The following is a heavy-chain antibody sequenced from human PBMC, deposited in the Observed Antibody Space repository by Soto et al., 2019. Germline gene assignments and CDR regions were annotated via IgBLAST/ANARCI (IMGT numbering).Heavy chain of an antibody. D-gene: IGHD3-16*02. CDR1: GYTFTSYY. V-gene: IGHV1-46*01. CDR2: INPSGGST. CDR3: ARDLYDYVWGSYPPPTNQYYYYYGMDV. J-gene: IGHJ6*02. Sequence: VASVKVSCKASGYTFTSYYMHWVRQAPGQGLEWMGIINPSGGSTSYAQKFQGRVTMTRDTSTSTVYMELSSLRSEDTAVYYCARDLYDYVWGSYPPPTNQYYYYYGMDVWGQGTTVTVSS.